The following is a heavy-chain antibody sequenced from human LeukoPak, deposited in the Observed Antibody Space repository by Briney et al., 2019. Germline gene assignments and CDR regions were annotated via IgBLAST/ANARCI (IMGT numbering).Heavy chain of an antibody. J-gene: IGHJ2*01. CDR3: ARVIGSSSSWYFDL. Sequence: SETLSLTCTVSGGSISSYYWSWIRQPAGKGLEWIGRLYTSGSTKYNPSLKSRVTMSVDTSKNQFSLKLSSVTAADTAVYYCARVIGSSSSWYFDLWGRGTLVTVSS. CDR1: GGSISSYY. V-gene: IGHV4-4*07. D-gene: IGHD6-6*01. CDR2: LYTSGST.